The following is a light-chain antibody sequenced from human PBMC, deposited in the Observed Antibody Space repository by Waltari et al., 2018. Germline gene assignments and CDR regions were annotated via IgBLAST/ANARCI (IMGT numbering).Light chain of an antibody. J-gene: IGKJ4*01. CDR1: HGLSSY. Sequence: ALRITQSPSSVPASTGDRVTITCRASHGLSSYLAWYQQKPGKATKLLIYAASALQNGVPSRFSGSGSGTDFTLTISCLQSEDFATYYCQQYYSFPFLFGGGTKVEIK. V-gene: IGKV1-8*01. CDR2: AAS. CDR3: QQYYSFPFL.